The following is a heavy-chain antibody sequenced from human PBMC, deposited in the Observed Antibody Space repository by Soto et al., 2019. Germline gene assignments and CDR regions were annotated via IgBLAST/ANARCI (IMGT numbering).Heavy chain of an antibody. CDR1: GGTFSSYA. CDR3: ASRAIQDIVVVPAARYFDY. CDR2: IIPIFGTA. D-gene: IGHD2-2*01. Sequence: QVQLVQSGAEVKKPGSSVKVSCKDSGGTFSSYAISWVRQAPGQGLEWMGGIIPIFGTANYAQKFQGRVTITADESTSTAYMELSSLRSEDTAVYYCASRAIQDIVVVPAARYFDYWGQGTLVTVSS. J-gene: IGHJ4*02. V-gene: IGHV1-69*01.